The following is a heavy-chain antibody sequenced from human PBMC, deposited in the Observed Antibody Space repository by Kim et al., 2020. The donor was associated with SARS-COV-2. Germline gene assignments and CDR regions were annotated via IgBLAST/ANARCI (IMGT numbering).Heavy chain of an antibody. J-gene: IGHJ4*02. CDR3: ARHRSERSTSDY. V-gene: IGHV5-51*01. Sequence: YSPSFQGQVTISDDKSIRTAYLQWSSLKASDTAMYYCARHRSERSTSDYWGQGTLVTVSS.